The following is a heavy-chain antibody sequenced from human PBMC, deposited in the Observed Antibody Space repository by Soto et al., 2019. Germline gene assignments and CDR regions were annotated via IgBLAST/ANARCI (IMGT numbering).Heavy chain of an antibody. V-gene: IGHV4-30-2*01. CDR3: ARVAGSGWYDG. D-gene: IGHD6-19*01. J-gene: IGHJ4*02. CDR2: IYYSGST. Sequence: WSWIRQPPGKGLEWIGNIYYSGSTYYNPSLKSRVIISVDRSKNQFSLELSSVTAADTAAYYCARVAGSGWYDGWGQGTLVTVSS.